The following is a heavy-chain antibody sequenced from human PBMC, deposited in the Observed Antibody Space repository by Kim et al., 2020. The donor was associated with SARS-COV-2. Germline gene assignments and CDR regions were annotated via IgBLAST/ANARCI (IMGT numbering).Heavy chain of an antibody. J-gene: IGHJ6*02. CDR2: IYSGGST. D-gene: IGHD2-15*01. CDR1: GFTVSSNY. Sequence: GGSLRLSCAASGFTVSSNYMSWVRQAPGKGLEWVAVIYSGGSTYYADSVKGRFTISRDNSKNTLYLQMNSLRAEDTAVYYCAREGVVDEGMDVWGPGTTVTVSS. CDR3: AREGVVDEGMDV. V-gene: IGHV3-53*01.